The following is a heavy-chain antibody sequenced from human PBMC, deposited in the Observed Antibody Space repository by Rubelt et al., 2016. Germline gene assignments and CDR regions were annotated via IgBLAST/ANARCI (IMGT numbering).Heavy chain of an antibody. D-gene: IGHD3-3*01. CDR2: IDPNSGAT. Sequence: QLVQSAAEVKEPGASVKVSCKASGYTFTGYYIHWMRQAPGQGLEWMGRIDPNSGATNYTQVFQGRVTMTGDTSVRRAYMDLGSLTSGDTAIYFCAKVRRPGMVASSTFDIWGQGTMVTVSS. J-gene: IGHJ3*02. V-gene: IGHV1-2*06. CDR1: GYTFTGYY. CDR3: AKVRRPGMVASSTFDI.